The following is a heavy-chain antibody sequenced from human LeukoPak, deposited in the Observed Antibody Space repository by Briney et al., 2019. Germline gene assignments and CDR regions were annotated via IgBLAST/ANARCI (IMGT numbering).Heavy chain of an antibody. V-gene: IGHV3-21*04. CDR2: ISSTSSFI. Sequence: PGGSLRPSCAVSGFTSCSYSMHWVRETPGKGVVWVSFISSTSSFIYYADSVKGRFTISRDNSKNTLYLQMNSLRAEDTAVYYCAKGGWFGELFLNDYYYYYMDVWGKGTTVTVSS. CDR1: GFTSCSYS. J-gene: IGHJ6*03. D-gene: IGHD3-10*01. CDR3: AKGGWFGELFLNDYYYYYMDV.